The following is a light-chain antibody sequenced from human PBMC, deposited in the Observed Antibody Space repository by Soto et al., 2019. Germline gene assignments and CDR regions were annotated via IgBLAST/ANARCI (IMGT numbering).Light chain of an antibody. CDR2: DGD. Sequence: QSALTQPPSVSAAPGQEVTLSCSGNSSNIGNNHVSWYQHLPGTTPKLLIHDGDERPSGIPVRISGSRSGTSATLAISGLQTGDEADYYCGAWDSGLTAVVFGGGTKVTVL. J-gene: IGLJ2*01. CDR3: GAWDSGLTAVV. V-gene: IGLV1-51*01. CDR1: SSNIGNNH.